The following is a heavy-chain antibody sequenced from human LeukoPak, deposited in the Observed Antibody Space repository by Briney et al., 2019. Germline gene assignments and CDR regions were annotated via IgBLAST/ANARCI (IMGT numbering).Heavy chain of an antibody. V-gene: IGHV1-46*01. J-gene: IGHJ4*02. CDR2: INPSGGST. CDR1: GYTFTSYY. CDR3: ARVGLVLGTFDY. Sequence: ASVKVSCKASGYTFTSYYMHWVRQAPGQGLEWMGIINPSGGSTSYAQKFQGRVTMTRDTSTSTVYMELSSPRSEDTAVYYCARVGLVLGTFDYWGQGTLVTVSS. D-gene: IGHD7-27*01.